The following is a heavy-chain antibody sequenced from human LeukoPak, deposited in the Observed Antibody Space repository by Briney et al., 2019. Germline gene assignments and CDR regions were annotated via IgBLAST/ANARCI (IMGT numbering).Heavy chain of an antibody. CDR2: IRYDGSNK. V-gene: IGHV3-30*02. CDR1: RFTFSSYG. J-gene: IGHJ5*02. D-gene: IGHD4-17*01. Sequence: PGGSLRLSCSASRFTFSSYGMHWVRQAPGKGLEWVAFIRYDGSNKYYADSVKGRFTISRDNSKNTLYLQMNSLRAEDTAVYYCANLGTYYGDFRYNWFDPWGQGTLVTVSS. CDR3: ANLGTYYGDFRYNWFDP.